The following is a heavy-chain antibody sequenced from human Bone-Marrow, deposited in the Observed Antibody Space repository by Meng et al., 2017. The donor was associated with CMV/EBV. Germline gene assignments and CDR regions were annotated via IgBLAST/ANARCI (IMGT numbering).Heavy chain of an antibody. J-gene: IGHJ3*02. CDR3: ARDLPWGVGVVVPAAIQEENAFDI. V-gene: IGHV1-69*05. CDR2: IIPIFGTA. Sequence: SVKVSCKASGGTFSSYAISWVRQAPGQGLEWMGGIIPIFGTANYAQKFQGRVTITTDESTSTAYMELSSLRSEDTAVYYCARDLPWGVGVVVPAAIQEENAFDIWGQGIMVTVAS. CDR1: GGTFSSYA. D-gene: IGHD2-2*01.